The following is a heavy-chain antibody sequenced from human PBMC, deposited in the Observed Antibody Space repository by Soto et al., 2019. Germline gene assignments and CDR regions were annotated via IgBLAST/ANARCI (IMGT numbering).Heavy chain of an antibody. V-gene: IGHV4-31*03. CDR1: GGSISSDGYY. CDR3: ARRNYSSSWHYYYYGMDV. D-gene: IGHD6-13*01. Sequence: SETLSLTCTVSGGSISSDGYYWSWIRQHPGKGLEWIGYIYYSGSTYYNPSLKSRVTISVDTSKNQFSLKLSSVTAADTAVYYCARRNYSSSWHYYYYGMDVWGQGTTVTVSS. J-gene: IGHJ6*02. CDR2: IYYSGST.